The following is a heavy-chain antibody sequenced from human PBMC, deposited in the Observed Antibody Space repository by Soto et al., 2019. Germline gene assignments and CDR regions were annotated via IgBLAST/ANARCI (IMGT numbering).Heavy chain of an antibody. J-gene: IGHJ4*02. V-gene: IGHV4-61*01. CDR1: GGSVSSGSYY. CDR2: IYYSGGT. D-gene: IGHD6-13*01. CDR3: ARGRIAAADY. Sequence: QVQLQESGPGLVKPSETLSLTCTVSGGSVSSGSYYWSWIRQPPGKGLEWIGYIYYSGGTNYNPSLKSRVTISVDTSKNQFSLKLSSVTAADTAVYYCARGRIAAADYWGQGTLVTVSS.